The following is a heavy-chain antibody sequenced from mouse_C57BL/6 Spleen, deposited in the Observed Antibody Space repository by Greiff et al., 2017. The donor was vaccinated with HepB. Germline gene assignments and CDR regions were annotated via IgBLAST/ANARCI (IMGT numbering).Heavy chain of an antibody. V-gene: IGHV1-4*01. Sequence: QVQLQQSGAELARPGASVKMSCKASGYTFTSYTMHWVKQRPGQGLEWIGYINPSSGYTKYNQKFKDKATLTADKSSSTAYMQLSSLTSEDSAVYYCARKGSPGYFDVWGTGTTVTVSS. CDR2: INPSSGYT. D-gene: IGHD1-1*02. CDR3: ARKGSPGYFDV. CDR1: GYTFTSYT. J-gene: IGHJ1*03.